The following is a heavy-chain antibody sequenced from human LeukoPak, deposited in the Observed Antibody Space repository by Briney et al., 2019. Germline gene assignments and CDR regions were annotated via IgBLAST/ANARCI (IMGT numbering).Heavy chain of an antibody. V-gene: IGHV3-33*06. D-gene: IGHD3-22*01. CDR1: GFTFSSYG. J-gene: IGHJ4*02. CDR2: IWYDGSNK. Sequence: GRSLRLSCAASGFTFSSYGMHWVRQAPGKGLEWVAVIWYDGSNKYYADSVKGRFTISRDNSKNTLYLQMNSLRAEDTAVYYCAKDQDYYDSSGHFDYWGQGTLVTVSS. CDR3: AKDQDYYDSSGHFDY.